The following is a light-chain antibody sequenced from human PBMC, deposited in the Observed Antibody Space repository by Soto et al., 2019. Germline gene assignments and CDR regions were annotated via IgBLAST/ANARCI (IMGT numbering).Light chain of an antibody. V-gene: IGKV1-39*01. Sequence: DIRMTQSPSSLSASVGDTVTITCRASQSISSHLNWYQQKPGKAPNLLMYTASNLQSGVPSRFSGSGSWTDFTLTISSLQPEDFATYYCQQSYSTPISFGQGTRLEIK. CDR2: TAS. CDR1: QSISSH. CDR3: QQSYSTPIS. J-gene: IGKJ5*01.